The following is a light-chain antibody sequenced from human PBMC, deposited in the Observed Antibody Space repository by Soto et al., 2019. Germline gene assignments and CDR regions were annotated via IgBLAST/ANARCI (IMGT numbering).Light chain of an antibody. CDR3: QQYSNWPRT. Sequence: EIVLTQSPATLSVSPGERATLSCRASRSVSSNLAWYQQRPGQAPRLLIYGASTRATDIPPRFSGSGSGTEFILTISSLQSGDFAVYYCQQYSNWPRTFGQGTKVDIK. J-gene: IGKJ1*01. V-gene: IGKV3-15*01. CDR1: RSVSSN. CDR2: GAS.